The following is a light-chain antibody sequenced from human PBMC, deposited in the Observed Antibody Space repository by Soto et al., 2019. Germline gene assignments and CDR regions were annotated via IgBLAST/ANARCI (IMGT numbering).Light chain of an antibody. CDR1: QSLSSNY. J-gene: IGKJ2*01. Sequence: ENVLTQSPGTLSLSPGEGATLSCSASQSLSSNYLAWYQQKPGQTHRLLIYGASIRATGIPDRFSGSGSGTDFTLTISRLEPEDVAVYYCQQYGTSLYAFCQGTKLEIK. V-gene: IGKV3-20*01. CDR2: GAS. CDR3: QQYGTSLYA.